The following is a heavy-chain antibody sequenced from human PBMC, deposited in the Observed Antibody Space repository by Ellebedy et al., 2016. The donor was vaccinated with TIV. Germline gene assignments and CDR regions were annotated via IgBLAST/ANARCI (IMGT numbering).Heavy chain of an antibody. V-gene: IGHV4-34*01. J-gene: IGHJ3*02. Sequence: SETLSLXXAVYGGSFSGYYWSWIRQPPGKGLEWIGEINHSGSTNYNPSLKSRVTISVDTSKNQFSLKLSSVTAADTAVYYCARAGGYSGYEEAFDIWGQGTMVTVSS. CDR1: GGSFSGYY. D-gene: IGHD5-12*01. CDR3: ARAGGYSGYEEAFDI. CDR2: INHSGST.